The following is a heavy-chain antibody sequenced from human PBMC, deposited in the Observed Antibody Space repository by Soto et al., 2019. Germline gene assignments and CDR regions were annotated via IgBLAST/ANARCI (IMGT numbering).Heavy chain of an antibody. J-gene: IGHJ6*02. CDR2: IIPIFGTA. Sequence: ASVKVSCKASGYTFTSYGISWVRQAPGQGLEWMGGIIPIFGTANYAQKFQGRVTITADESTSTAYMELSSLRSEDTAVYYCASSVAGPSRLYGMDVWGQGTTVTVSS. D-gene: IGHD6-19*01. CDR1: GYTFTSYG. CDR3: ASSVAGPSRLYGMDV. V-gene: IGHV1-69*13.